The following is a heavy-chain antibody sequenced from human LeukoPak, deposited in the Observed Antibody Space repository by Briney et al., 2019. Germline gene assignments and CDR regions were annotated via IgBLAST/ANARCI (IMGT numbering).Heavy chain of an antibody. J-gene: IGHJ4*02. D-gene: IGHD6-19*01. CDR1: GFTFSSYG. CDR3: ARDLGEQWLGGDFDY. Sequence: GGSLRLSCAASGFTFSSYGMHWVRQAPGKGLEWVAFIRYDGSNKYYADSVKGRFTIFRDNSKNTLYLQMNSLRAEDTAVYYCARDLGEQWLGGDFDYWGQGTLVTVSS. CDR2: IRYDGSNK. V-gene: IGHV3-30*02.